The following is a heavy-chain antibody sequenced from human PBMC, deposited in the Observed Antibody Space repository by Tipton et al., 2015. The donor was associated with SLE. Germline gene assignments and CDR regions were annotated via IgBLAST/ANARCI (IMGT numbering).Heavy chain of an antibody. D-gene: IGHD3-10*01. Sequence: QLVQSGPEVKKPGASVKVSCKASGITFRGDSIQWVRQDPGHRLEWMGYINVGNGNTGYSQSFQGRVTMTRDTSTNTAYMELINLRSEDTAVYYCARGLRFTMIQGLEYWGQGTLVSVSS. V-gene: IGHV1-3*01. J-gene: IGHJ4*02. CDR1: GITFRGDS. CDR3: ARGLRFTMIQGLEY. CDR2: INVGNGNT.